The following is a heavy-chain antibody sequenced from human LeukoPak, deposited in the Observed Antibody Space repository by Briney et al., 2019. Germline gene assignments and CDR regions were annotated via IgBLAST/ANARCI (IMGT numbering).Heavy chain of an antibody. CDR2: IRFDGSNK. CDR3: AKIPDGNEDLDC. Sequence: GGSLRLSCAVSGSTFSSYGMHWVRQAPGKGLEWVAFIRFDGSNKYYADSVKGRFTISRDNSKNTLYLQMNSLGPEDTAVYYCAKIPDGNEDLDCWGQGTLVTVSS. D-gene: IGHD1-1*01. J-gene: IGHJ4*02. CDR1: GSTFSSYG. V-gene: IGHV3-30*02.